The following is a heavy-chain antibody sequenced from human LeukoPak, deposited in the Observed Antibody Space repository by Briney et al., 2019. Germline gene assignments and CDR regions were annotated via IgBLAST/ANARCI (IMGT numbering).Heavy chain of an antibody. J-gene: IGHJ4*02. CDR3: ARVYSGATYYFDY. V-gene: IGHV3-21*01. CDR2: ISSSSSYI. CDR1: GFTFSSYS. Sequence: GGSLRLSCAASGFTFSSYSMNWVRQAPGKGLEWVSSISSSSSYIYYADSVKGRFTISGDNAKNSLYLQMNSLRAEDTAVYYCARVYSGATYYFDYWGQGTLVTVSS. D-gene: IGHD1-26*01.